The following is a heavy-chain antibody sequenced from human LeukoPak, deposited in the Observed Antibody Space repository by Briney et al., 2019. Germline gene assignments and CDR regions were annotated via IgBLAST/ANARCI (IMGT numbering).Heavy chain of an antibody. CDR2: ISSSSSYI. CDR3: ARGGYYYDSSGYYY. J-gene: IGHJ4*02. V-gene: IGHV3-21*01. D-gene: IGHD3-22*01. CDR1: GFTFSSYS. Sequence: GESLRLSCAASGFTFSSYSMNWVRQAPGKGLEWVSSISSSSSYIYYADSVKGRFTITRDNAKNSLYLQMNSLRAEDTAVYYCARGGYYYDSSGYYYWGQGTLVTVSS.